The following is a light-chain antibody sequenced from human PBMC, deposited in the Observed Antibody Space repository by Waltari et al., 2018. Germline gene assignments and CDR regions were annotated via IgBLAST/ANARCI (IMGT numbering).Light chain of an antibody. CDR2: QVS. J-gene: IGKJ1*01. CDR3: MQGVRPWT. V-gene: IGKV2-30*01. CDR1: QTLPYTDGNVY. Sequence: DLVMTQSPVTLAVTLGQSASISRTSSQTLPYTDGNVYLNWFHQRPGLSPRRLIYQVSKRDSGVPDRFRGSGSHTDFTLTITRVEAEDAGIYFCMQGVRPWTFGQGTKVEIK.